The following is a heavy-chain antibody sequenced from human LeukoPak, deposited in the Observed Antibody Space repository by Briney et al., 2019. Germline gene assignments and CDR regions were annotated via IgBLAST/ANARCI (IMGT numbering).Heavy chain of an antibody. CDR3: AKVGFRGGSAEDY. CDR2: ISGTGGTT. D-gene: IGHD1-26*01. J-gene: IGHJ4*02. CDR1: GFSFNMYA. V-gene: IGHV3-23*01. Sequence: GGSRRLSCAASGFSFNMYAMSWVRLAPGKGLEWVAAISGTGGTTQYADSVKGRFTISRDNSKSTLYLQTNSLRAGDTAKYFCAKVGFRGGSAEDYWGQGILVTVSS.